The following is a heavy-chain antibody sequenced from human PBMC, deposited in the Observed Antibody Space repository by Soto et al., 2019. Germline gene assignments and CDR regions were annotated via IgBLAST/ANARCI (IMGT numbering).Heavy chain of an antibody. CDR2: IIPIFGTA. V-gene: IGHV1-69*13. D-gene: IGHD3-10*01. J-gene: IGHJ6*02. CDR3: ARDHITMVHPQPRDYGMDV. Sequence: GASVKVCCKASGGTFSSYAISWVRQDPGQGLEWMGGIIPIFGTANYAQKFQGRVTITADESTSTAYMELSSLRSEDTAVYYCARDHITMVHPQPRDYGMDVWGQGTTVTVSS. CDR1: GGTFSSYA.